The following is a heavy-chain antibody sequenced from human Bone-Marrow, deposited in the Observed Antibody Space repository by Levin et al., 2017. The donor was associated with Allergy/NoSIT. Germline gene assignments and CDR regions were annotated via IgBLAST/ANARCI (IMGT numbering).Heavy chain of an antibody. Sequence: GESLKISCAASGFTVSNNYMSWVRQAPGKGLEWVSLIYSGGGTHYADSVKGRFTISRDNSMNTLSLQMNSLRPDDTAVYYCAGGPSRGYWGQGTLVTVSS. D-gene: IGHD3-16*01. V-gene: IGHV3-66*02. CDR1: GFTVSNNY. J-gene: IGHJ4*02. CDR2: IYSGGGT. CDR3: AGGPSRGY.